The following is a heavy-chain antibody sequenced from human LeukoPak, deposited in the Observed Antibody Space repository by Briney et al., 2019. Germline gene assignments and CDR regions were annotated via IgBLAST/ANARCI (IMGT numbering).Heavy chain of an antibody. CDR3: ARGRTGTDDY. CDR2: ISSSSTI. Sequence: PGGSLRLSCAASGFTFSSYSMNWVRQAPGKGLEWVSYISSSSTIYYADSVKGRFTISRDNAKNSLYLQMNSLRAEDTAVYYCARGRTGTDDYWGQGTLVTVSS. D-gene: IGHD1-1*01. CDR1: GFTFSSYS. J-gene: IGHJ4*02. V-gene: IGHV3-48*01.